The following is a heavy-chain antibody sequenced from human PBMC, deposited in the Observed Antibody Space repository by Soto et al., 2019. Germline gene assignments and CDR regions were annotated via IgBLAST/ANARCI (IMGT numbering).Heavy chain of an antibody. V-gene: IGHV3-21*01. CDR1: GFTFSSYS. D-gene: IGHD3-3*01. J-gene: IGHJ6*03. CDR3: ARDGGNYDFWSGYSHYYYMDV. Sequence: GGSLRLSCAASGFTFSSYSMNWVRQAPGKGLEWVSSISSSSSYIYYADSVKGRFTISRDNAKNSLYLQMNSLRAEDTAVYYCARDGGNYDFWSGYSHYYYMDVWGKGTTVTVSS. CDR2: ISSSSSYI.